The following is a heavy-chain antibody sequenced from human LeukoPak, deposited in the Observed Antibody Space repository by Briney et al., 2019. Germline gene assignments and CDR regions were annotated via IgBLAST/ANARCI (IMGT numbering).Heavy chain of an antibody. CDR1: GDSIGHYY. J-gene: IGHJ2*01. D-gene: IGHD5-24*01. CDR2: IFPSGST. Sequence: SETLSLTCPVSGDSIGHYYWSWIRQPPGKALEWIGCIFPSGSTSSNPSLKSRVTVSLDTSKTQFSLKLTSVTAADTAVYYCARGRRDGYSFYWYFDLWGRGTLVTVSS. CDR3: ARGRRDGYSFYWYFDL. V-gene: IGHV4-4*09.